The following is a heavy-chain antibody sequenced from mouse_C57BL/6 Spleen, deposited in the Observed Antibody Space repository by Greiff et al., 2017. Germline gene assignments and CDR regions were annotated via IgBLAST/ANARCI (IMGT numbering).Heavy chain of an antibody. J-gene: IGHJ2*01. CDR3: ARGDYGSSYGFDY. D-gene: IGHD1-1*01. CDR1: GYAFSSYW. V-gene: IGHV1-80*01. CDR2: IYPGDGDT. Sequence: VQLKESGAELVKPGASVKISCKASGYAFSSYWMNWVKQRPGKGLEWIGQIYPGDGDTNYNGKFKGKATLTADKSSSTAYMQLSSLTSEDSAVYFCARGDYGSSYGFDYWGQGTTLTVSS.